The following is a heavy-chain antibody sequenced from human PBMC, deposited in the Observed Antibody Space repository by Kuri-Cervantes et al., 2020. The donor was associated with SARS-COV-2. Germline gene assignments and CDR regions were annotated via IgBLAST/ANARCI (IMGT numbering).Heavy chain of an antibody. V-gene: IGHV3-23*01. CDR1: GFTFSSYA. Sequence: GGSLRLSCAASGFTFSSYAMSWVRQAPGKGLEWVSAISGSGGSTYYADSVKCRFTISRDNSKNTLYLQMNSLRAEDTAVYYCANPTGHYYYGMDVWGQGTTVTVSS. J-gene: IGHJ6*02. CDR2: ISGSGGST. CDR3: ANPTGHYYYGMDV.